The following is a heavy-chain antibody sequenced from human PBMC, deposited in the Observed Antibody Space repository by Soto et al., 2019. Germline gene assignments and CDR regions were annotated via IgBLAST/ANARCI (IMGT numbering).Heavy chain of an antibody. Sequence: ASVKVSCKASGYSFTTYGISWVRQAPGEGLEWMGWISVHNGNTNYAEKVQGRVTMTTDTFTNTAYMELKSLRSDDTAVYYCAREGRRNGNDVYRDYGMDVWG. V-gene: IGHV1-18*01. J-gene: IGHJ6*02. CDR3: AREGRRNGNDVYRDYGMDV. D-gene: IGHD1-1*01. CDR1: GYSFTTYG. CDR2: ISVHNGNT.